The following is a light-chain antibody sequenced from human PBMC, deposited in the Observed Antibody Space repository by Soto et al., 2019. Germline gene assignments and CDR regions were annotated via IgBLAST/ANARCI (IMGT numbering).Light chain of an antibody. CDR2: DVS. J-gene: IGLJ2*01. CDR3: SSYTSSSPVV. CDR1: SSDVGGYNY. V-gene: IGLV2-14*01. Sequence: QSALNQPASVSGSPGQSITISCTGTSSDVGGYNYVSWYQQHPGKAPKLMIYDVSNRPSGVSNRFSGSKSGNTSSLTISGLQAEDEAEYYCSSYTSSSPVVFGGGTKLTVL.